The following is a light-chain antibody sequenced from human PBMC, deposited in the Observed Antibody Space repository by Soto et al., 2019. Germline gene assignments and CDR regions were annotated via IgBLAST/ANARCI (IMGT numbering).Light chain of an antibody. Sequence: EIVMTQSPATLSVSPGERATLSCRASQSVSSNVAWYQQKPGQAPRLLIYGASTRATGIPARFSGSGSGTDFTLTISRLEPEDFAVYYCQQYGSSPSFGGGTKVDI. CDR1: QSVSSN. CDR3: QQYGSSPS. J-gene: IGKJ4*01. CDR2: GAS. V-gene: IGKV3-15*01.